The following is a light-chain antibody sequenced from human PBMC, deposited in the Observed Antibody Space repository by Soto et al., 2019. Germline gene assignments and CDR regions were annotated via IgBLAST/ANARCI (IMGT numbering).Light chain of an antibody. CDR3: TSYTTSSIWV. J-gene: IGLJ3*02. CDR1: SSDVGGYKY. Sequence: QSVLTQPASVSGSPGQSITISCTGSSSDVGGYKYVSWYRNHPGKAPKLLIYEVSNRPSGVSNRFSGSKSANTASLTISGLQAEDEAAYYCTSYTTSSIWVFGGGTKLTVL. V-gene: IGLV2-14*01. CDR2: EVS.